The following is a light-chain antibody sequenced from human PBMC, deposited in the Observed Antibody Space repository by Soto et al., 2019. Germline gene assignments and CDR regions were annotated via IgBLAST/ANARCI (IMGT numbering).Light chain of an antibody. V-gene: IGKV3-20*01. Sequence: EIVLTQSPGTLSLSPGERATLSCRASQSVSSHLAWYQQRPGQAPRLLIYGASSRATGIPDRFSGSGSGTDFTLTIIRLEPEDFAVYYCQQHGGSPITFGQGTRLEIK. CDR3: QQHGGSPIT. J-gene: IGKJ5*01. CDR2: GAS. CDR1: QSVSSH.